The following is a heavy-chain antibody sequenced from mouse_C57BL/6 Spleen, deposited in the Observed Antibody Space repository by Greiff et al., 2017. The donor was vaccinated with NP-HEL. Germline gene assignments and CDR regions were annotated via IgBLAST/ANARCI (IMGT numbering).Heavy chain of an antibody. V-gene: IGHV1-39*01. CDR1: GYSFTDYN. CDR2: INPNYGTT. CDR3: ARGGYGSSYGYFDV. D-gene: IGHD1-1*01. Sequence: VQLKQSGPELVKPGASVKISCKASGYSFTDYNMNWVKQSNGKSLEWIGVINPNYGTTSYNQKFKGKATLTVDQSSSTAYMQLNSLTSEDSAVYYCARGGYGSSYGYFDVWGTGTTVTVSS. J-gene: IGHJ1*03.